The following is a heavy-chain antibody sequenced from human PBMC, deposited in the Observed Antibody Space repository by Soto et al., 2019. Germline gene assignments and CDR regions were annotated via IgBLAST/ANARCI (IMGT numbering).Heavy chain of an antibody. CDR2: ISSSGSTT. Sequence: GGSLRLSCAGSGFTFRDYYMGWIRQAPGKGLEWVSYISSSGSTTYYAASVKGRFTISRDNAKNSLYLQMTSLRAEDTAIYYCVSDQYRNYVNYFDHWGQGTLVTVSS. D-gene: IGHD4-4*01. V-gene: IGHV3-11*01. CDR3: VSDQYRNYVNYFDH. CDR1: GFTFRDYY. J-gene: IGHJ4*02.